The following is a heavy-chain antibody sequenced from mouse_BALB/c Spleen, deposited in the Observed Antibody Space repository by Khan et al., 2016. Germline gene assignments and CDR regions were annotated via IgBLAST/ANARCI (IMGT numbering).Heavy chain of an antibody. V-gene: IGHV5-12-2*01. CDR2: ISNGGGST. J-gene: IGHJ2*01. D-gene: IGHD3-1*01. CDR3: ARERRARADGYFDY. Sequence: EVELVESGGGLVQPGGSLKLSCAASGFTFSSYTMSWVRQTPEKRLEWVAYISNGGGSTYYPDTVKGRFTISRDNAKNTLYLQMSSLKSEDKAMYYCARERRARADGYFDYWGQGTTLTVSS. CDR1: GFTFSSYT.